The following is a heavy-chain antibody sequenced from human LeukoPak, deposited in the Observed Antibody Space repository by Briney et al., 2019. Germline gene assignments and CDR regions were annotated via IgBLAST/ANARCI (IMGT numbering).Heavy chain of an antibody. CDR3: AKARVVVIDWFDP. CDR2: ISSNGGST. V-gene: IGHV3-64*04. J-gene: IGHJ5*02. D-gene: IGHD3-22*01. Sequence: GGSLRLSCSASGFTFSSYAMHWVRQAPGKGLEYVSAISSNGGSTYYADSVKGRFTISRDNSKNTLYLQMNSLRAEDTAVYYCAKARVVVIDWFDPWGQGTLVTVSS. CDR1: GFTFSSYA.